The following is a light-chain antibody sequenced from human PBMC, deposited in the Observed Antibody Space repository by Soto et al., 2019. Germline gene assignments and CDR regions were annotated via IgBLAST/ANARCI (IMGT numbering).Light chain of an antibody. CDR2: GAS. V-gene: IGKV3-20*01. J-gene: IGKJ1*01. Sequence: EIVMTQSPATLSVSPGERATLSCRASQSIGNNLAWYQQKPGQAPRLLIYGASNRATGIPDRFSGSGSGTDFTLTISRLEPEDFAVYYCHLYGSSPPWTFGQGSKVDI. CDR1: QSIGNN. CDR3: HLYGSSPPWT.